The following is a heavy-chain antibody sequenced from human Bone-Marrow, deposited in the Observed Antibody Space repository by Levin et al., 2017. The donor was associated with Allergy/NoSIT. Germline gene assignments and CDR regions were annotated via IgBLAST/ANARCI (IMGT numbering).Heavy chain of an antibody. J-gene: IGHJ6*02. D-gene: IGHD2-21*02. V-gene: IGHV1-69*13. CDR2: IVPLIPPA. Sequence: VASVKVSCKTSADTFNNYAITWVRQAPGQGLEWMGVIVPLIPPATYAQKFQGRLTIGADGSTTTFHMELSSLRPEDTAVYYCARVKFVVVTASPYYHYYGMDVWGRGTTVIVSS. CDR1: ADTFNNYA. CDR3: ARVKFVVVTASPYYHYYGMDV.